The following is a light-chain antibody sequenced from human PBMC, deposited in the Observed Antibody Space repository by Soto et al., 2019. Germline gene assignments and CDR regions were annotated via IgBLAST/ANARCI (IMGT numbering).Light chain of an antibody. CDR2: KAS. CDR3: KQYKSYPLT. Sequence: DIQITQSPSTLSAPVGYRADLTFTSSQSISSWLAWYQQKPGKAPNLLIYKASTLESGVPSRFSGSGSGTEFTLTISSVQTDDFATYYCKQYKSYPLTFGGGSNVDIK. CDR1: QSISSW. J-gene: IGKJ4*01. V-gene: IGKV1-5*03.